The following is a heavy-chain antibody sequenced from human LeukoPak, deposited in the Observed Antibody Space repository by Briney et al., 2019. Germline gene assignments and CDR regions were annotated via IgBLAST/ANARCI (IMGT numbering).Heavy chain of an antibody. Sequence: SETLSLTCTVSGGSISSSSYYWGWIRQPPWKGLEWIGSIYYSGSTYYNPSLKSRVTISVDTSKNQFSLKLSSVTAADTAVYYCARTRIVVVPAAVEIASDYWGQGTLVTVSS. CDR2: IYYSGST. D-gene: IGHD2-2*01. J-gene: IGHJ4*02. CDR1: GGSISSSSYY. CDR3: ARTRIVVVPAAVEIASDY. V-gene: IGHV4-39*07.